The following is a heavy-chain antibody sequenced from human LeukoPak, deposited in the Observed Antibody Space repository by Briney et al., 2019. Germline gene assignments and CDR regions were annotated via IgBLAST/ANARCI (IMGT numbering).Heavy chain of an antibody. V-gene: IGHV3-21*04. Sequence: GGSLRLSCAASGFTFSSYSMNWVRQAPGKGLEWVSSINNSSSYIYYADSVKGRFTISRDNAKNSLYLQMNSLRAEDTALYYCAKSAPTPHIVVVTAINNWFDPWGQGTLVTVSS. J-gene: IGHJ5*02. D-gene: IGHD2-21*02. CDR3: AKSAPTPHIVVVTAINNWFDP. CDR1: GFTFSSYS. CDR2: INNSSSYI.